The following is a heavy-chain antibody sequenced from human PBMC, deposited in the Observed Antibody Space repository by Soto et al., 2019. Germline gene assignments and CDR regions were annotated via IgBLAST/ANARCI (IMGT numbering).Heavy chain of an antibody. CDR1: GYTFTSYG. Sequence: ASVKVSCKASGYTFTSYGISWVRQAPGQGLEWMGWISAYNGNTNYAQKLQGRVTMTTDTSTSTAYMELRSLRSDDTAVYYCARGASSGWYRGAFDIWGQGTMVTVSS. D-gene: IGHD6-19*01. J-gene: IGHJ3*02. CDR2: ISAYNGNT. V-gene: IGHV1-18*01. CDR3: ARGASSGWYRGAFDI.